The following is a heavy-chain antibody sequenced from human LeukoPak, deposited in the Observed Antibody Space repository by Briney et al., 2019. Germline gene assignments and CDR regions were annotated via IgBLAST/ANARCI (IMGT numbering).Heavy chain of an antibody. V-gene: IGHV4-59*01. CDR3: ARGALYYYDSSGYYLDY. CDR2: IYYSGRT. J-gene: IGHJ4*02. CDR1: GGSISSYY. D-gene: IGHD3-22*01. Sequence: SGTLSLTCTVSGGSISSYYWRWIRQTPEKGLEWIGYIYYSGRTNYNPSLKSRVTISVDTSKNQFSLKLSSVTAADTAVYYCARGALYYYDSSGYYLDYWGQGTLVTVSS.